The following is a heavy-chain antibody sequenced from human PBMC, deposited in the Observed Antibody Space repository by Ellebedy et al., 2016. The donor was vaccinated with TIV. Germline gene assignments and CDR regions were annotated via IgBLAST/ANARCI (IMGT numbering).Heavy chain of an antibody. D-gene: IGHD2-8*01. V-gene: IGHV1-2*02. CDR2: INPKSGGT. Sequence: ASVKVSCKTSGYTFTGYFIHWVRQAPGQGLEWMGWINPKSGGTNYAQKFQGRVTMTRDTSISTTFMELSRLTSDDTAVYFCARDPQNGLPFWYFDIWGRGTLVTVSS. CDR3: ARDPQNGLPFWYFDI. CDR1: GYTFTGYF. J-gene: IGHJ2*01.